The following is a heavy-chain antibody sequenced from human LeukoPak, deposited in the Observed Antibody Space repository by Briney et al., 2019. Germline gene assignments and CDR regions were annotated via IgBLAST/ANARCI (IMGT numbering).Heavy chain of an antibody. D-gene: IGHD4-17*01. Sequence: SETLSLTCTVSGGSISSYYWSWIRQPPGKGLEWIGYIYYSGGTNYNPSLKSRVTISVDTSKNQFSLKLSSVTAADTAVYYCARCPYGDYFDYWGQGTLVTVSS. CDR1: GGSISSYY. CDR2: IYYSGGT. J-gene: IGHJ4*02. V-gene: IGHV4-59*01. CDR3: ARCPYGDYFDY.